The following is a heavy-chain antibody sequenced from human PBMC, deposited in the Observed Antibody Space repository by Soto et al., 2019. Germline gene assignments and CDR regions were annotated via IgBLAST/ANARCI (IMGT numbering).Heavy chain of an antibody. D-gene: IGHD2-2*02. CDR3: SRDRGDGYTWGPFDY. CDR1: GFTFSSYA. CDR2: ISYDGINK. J-gene: IGHJ4*02. Sequence: LRLSCAVSGFTFSSYAMHWVRQAPGKGLEWVAVISYDGINKYYADSVKGRFTISRDNSKNTLYLQMNSLSAEDTAMYYCSRDRGDGYTWGPFDYWGQGSLVTVPS. V-gene: IGHV3-30-3*01.